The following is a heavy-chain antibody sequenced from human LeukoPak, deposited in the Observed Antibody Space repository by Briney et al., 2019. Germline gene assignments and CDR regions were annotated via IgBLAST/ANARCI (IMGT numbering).Heavy chain of an antibody. J-gene: IGHJ4*02. CDR1: GGSFDGYY. Sequence: PSETLSLTCAVFGGSFDGYYWSWIRQPPGKGLEWIGEITYDGSTNYNPSLKSRVTISVDTSKIQFSLNLSSVTAADTAIYYCARARSAKWGFDYWGQGILVTVSS. CDR2: ITYDGST. D-gene: IGHD1-26*01. CDR3: ARARSAKWGFDY. V-gene: IGHV4-34*01.